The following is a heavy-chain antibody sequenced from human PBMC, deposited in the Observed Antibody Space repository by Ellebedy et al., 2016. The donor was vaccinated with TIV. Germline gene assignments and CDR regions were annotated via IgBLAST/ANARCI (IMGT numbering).Heavy chain of an antibody. D-gene: IGHD2-15*01. CDR3: ARDWGQGYCRGDSCYSVLLSH. J-gene: IGHJ4*02. V-gene: IGHV3-53*01. CDR2: IYSGDSA. CDR1: GLSVGINY. Sequence: GGSLRLSCAVSGLSVGINYMSWVRQPQGKGLEWVSVIYSGDSAYYAESEKGRFTISRDNFRNSLILQMNNLRVEDTAVYFCARDWGQGYCRGDSCYSVLLSHWGQGTLVTVSS.